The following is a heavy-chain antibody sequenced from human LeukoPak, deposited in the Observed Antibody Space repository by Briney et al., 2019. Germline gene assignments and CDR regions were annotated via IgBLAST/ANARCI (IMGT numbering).Heavy chain of an antibody. CDR3: ARGEVGGGSTYFDY. D-gene: IGHD2-15*01. V-gene: IGHV4-4*02. J-gene: IGHJ4*02. Sequence: PSETLSLTCAVSGGTISSSNWWSWVRQPPEKGLEWIGEIYHSGSTNYNPSLKSRVTISVDKSKNQFSLELSSVTAADTAVYYCARGEVGGGSTYFDYWGQATLVTVSS. CDR1: GGTISSSNW. CDR2: IYHSGST.